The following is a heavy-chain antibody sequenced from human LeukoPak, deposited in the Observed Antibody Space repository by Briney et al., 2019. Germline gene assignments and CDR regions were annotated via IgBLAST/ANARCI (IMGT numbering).Heavy chain of an antibody. J-gene: IGHJ4*02. V-gene: IGHV3-48*04. CDR1: GFSFSTYF. CDR3: AREATTYHDY. CDR2: ISSSGSTI. D-gene: IGHD1-26*01. Sequence: GGSLRLSCAASGFSFSTYFMNWVRQAPGKGLEWVSYISSSGSTIYYADSVKGRFTISRDNAKNSLSLQMNSLRAEDTAVYYCAREATTYHDYWGQGTLVTVSS.